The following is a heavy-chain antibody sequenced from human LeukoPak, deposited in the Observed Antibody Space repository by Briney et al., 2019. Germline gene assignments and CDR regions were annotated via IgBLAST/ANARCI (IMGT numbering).Heavy chain of an antibody. CDR2: IYTSGST. CDR3: ARDKGPWGILNYYYYMDV. V-gene: IGHV4-61*02. Sequence: SQTLSLTCTVSGGSISSGSYYWSWIRQPAGKGLEWIGRIYTSGSTNYNPSLKSRVTISVDTSKNQFSLKLSSVTAADTAVYYCARDKGPWGILNYYYYMDVWRKGTTVTVSS. CDR1: GGSISSGSYY. J-gene: IGHJ6*03. D-gene: IGHD2/OR15-2a*01.